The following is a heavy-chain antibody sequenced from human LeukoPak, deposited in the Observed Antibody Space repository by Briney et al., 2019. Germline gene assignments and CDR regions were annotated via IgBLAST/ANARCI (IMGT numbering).Heavy chain of an antibody. Sequence: PSETLSLTCTGSGGSISSYYWSWIRQPPGKGLEWIGYIYYNGNSNYKPSLKSRVSISLDTSKNQFSLRLSSVTAADTAVYYCATNPIPYSGKYYAAVLAYWGQGVLVTVSS. V-gene: IGHV4-59*01. J-gene: IGHJ4*02. CDR3: ATNPIPYSGKYYAAVLAY. CDR2: IYYNGNS. D-gene: IGHD1-26*01. CDR1: GGSISSYY.